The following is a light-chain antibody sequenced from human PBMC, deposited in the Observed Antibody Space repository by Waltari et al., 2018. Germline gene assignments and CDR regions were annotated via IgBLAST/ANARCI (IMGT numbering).Light chain of an antibody. CDR3: QQYHSYSPYT. CDR1: HTIIIY. J-gene: IGKJ2*01. CDR2: KAS. V-gene: IGKV1-5*03. Sequence: PASHTIIIYLAWYQQKPGKAPNLLIYKASTLESGVPSRFSGSGSGTEFTLTISSLQPDDFATYYCQQYHSYSPYTFGQGTTLDIK.